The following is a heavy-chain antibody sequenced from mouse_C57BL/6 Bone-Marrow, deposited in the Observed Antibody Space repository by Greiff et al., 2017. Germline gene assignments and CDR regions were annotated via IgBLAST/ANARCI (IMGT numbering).Heavy chain of an antibody. J-gene: IGHJ3*01. CDR1: GYTFTSYW. CDR3: ARDGLFAY. D-gene: IGHD3-1*01. V-gene: IGHV1-69*01. CDR2: IDPSDSYT. Sequence: VQLQQPGAELVMPGASVKLSCKASGYTFTSYWMHWVKQRPGQGLEWIGEIDPSDSYTNYNQKFKGKSTLTVDKSSSTDYMQLSSLTSEDSAVYYCARDGLFAYWGQGTLVTVSA.